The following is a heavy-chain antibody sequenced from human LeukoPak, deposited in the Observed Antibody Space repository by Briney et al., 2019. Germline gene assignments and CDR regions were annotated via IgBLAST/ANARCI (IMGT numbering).Heavy chain of an antibody. D-gene: IGHD2-2*01. CDR2: IIPIFGTA. CDR3: ARAYCSSTSCRDAFDI. CDR1: GGTFSSYA. Sequence: GASVKVSCKASGGTFSSYAISWVRQAPGQGLEWMGGIIPIFGTANYAQKFQGRVTITADESTSTAYMELSSLRSEDTAVYYCARAYCSSTSCRDAFDIWGQGTMVTVSS. J-gene: IGHJ3*02. V-gene: IGHV1-69*13.